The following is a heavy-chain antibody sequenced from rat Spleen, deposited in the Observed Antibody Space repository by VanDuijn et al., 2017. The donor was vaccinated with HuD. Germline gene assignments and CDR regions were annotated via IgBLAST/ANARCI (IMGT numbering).Heavy chain of an antibody. CDR3: AVYYRGWFAY. CDR2: IAFDGIGT. J-gene: IGHJ3*01. Sequence: EVQLVESGGGLVQPGRSMKLSCAASGFTFSSFPMAWVRQAPTKGLEWVATIAFDGIGTYYRDSVKGRFTISRDNAKSTLYLQMDSLRSEDTATYYCAVYYRGWFAYWGQGTLVTVSS. CDR1: GFTFSSFP. D-gene: IGHD1-6*01. V-gene: IGHV5-46*01.